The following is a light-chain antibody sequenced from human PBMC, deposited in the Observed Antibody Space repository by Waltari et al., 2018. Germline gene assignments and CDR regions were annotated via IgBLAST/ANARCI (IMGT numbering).Light chain of an antibody. Sequence: DIQMTQSPSSLSASVGDRVTITCQASQSIGSYLNWYHRKPGKAPNLLIYVATTLESGVPSRFTGSGSGTDFTLTINSLQPEDVATYYCQHSYSIPFIFGQGTKLEIK. J-gene: IGKJ2*01. CDR1: QSIGSY. CDR2: VAT. CDR3: QHSYSIPFI. V-gene: IGKV1-39*01.